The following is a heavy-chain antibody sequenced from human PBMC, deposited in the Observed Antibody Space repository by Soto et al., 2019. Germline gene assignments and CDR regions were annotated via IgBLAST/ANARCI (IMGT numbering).Heavy chain of an antibody. CDR1: GGSISSYY. J-gene: IGHJ3*02. CDR3: ARYIVVVTASAFDI. D-gene: IGHD2-21*02. V-gene: IGHV4-59*01. CDR2: IYYSGST. Sequence: PSETLSLTCTVSGGSISSYYWSWIRQPPGKGLEWIGYIYYSGSTNYNPSLKSRVTISVDTSKNQVSLKLSSVTAADTAVYYCARYIVVVTASAFDIWGQGTMVTVSS.